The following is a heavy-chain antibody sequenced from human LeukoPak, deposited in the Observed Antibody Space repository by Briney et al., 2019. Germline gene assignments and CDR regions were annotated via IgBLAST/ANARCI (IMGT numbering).Heavy chain of an antibody. CDR1: GFTFSSYA. CDR3: AKPPKRITIFGVVTLTSFDY. D-gene: IGHD3-3*01. J-gene: IGHJ4*02. V-gene: IGHV3-23*01. Sequence: GGSLRLSCAASGFTFSSYAMSWVRQAPGKGLEWVSAISGSGGSTYYADSVKGRFTISRDNSKNTLYLQMNSLRAEDTAVYYCAKPPKRITIFGVVTLTSFDYWGQGTLVSVSS. CDR2: ISGSGGST.